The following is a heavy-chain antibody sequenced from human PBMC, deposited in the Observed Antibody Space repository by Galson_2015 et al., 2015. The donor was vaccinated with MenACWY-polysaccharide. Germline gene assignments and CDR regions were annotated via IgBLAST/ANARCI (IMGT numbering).Heavy chain of an antibody. J-gene: IGHJ4*02. CDR3: WIYCSSPSCYTAIPS. V-gene: IGHV3-74*01. Sequence: SLRLSCAASGFTFSRYWMHWVRQAPGKGLVWLSVINSDGSRTTDADSVKGRFTTSRDNAKNTLYLQMNSLRAEDTAVYYCWIYCSSPSCYTAIPSGGQGTLVTASS. CDR1: GFTFSRYW. CDR2: INSDGSRT. D-gene: IGHD2-2*02.